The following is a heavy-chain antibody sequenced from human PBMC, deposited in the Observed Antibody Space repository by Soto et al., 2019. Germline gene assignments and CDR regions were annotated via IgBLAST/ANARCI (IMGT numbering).Heavy chain of an antibody. Sequence: ASVKVSCKASGYTFTSYGMSWVRQAPGQGLEWMGWISAYNGNTNYAQKLQGRVTMTTDTSTSTAYMELRSLRSDDTAVYYCASSSRGHGSWNYYDHPYNLFALSSQGTLV. CDR2: ISAYNGNT. J-gene: IGHJ5*02. D-gene: IGHD3-10*01. V-gene: IGHV1-18*01. CDR1: GYTFTSYG. CDR3: ASSSRGHGSWNYYDHPYNLFAL.